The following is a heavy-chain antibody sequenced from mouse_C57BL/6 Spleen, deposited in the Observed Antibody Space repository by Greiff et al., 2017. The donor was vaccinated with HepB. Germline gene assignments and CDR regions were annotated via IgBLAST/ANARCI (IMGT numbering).Heavy chain of an antibody. Sequence: DVKLQESGPGLVKPSQSLSLTCSVTGYSITSGYYWNWIRQFPGNKLEWMGYISYDGSNNYNPSLKNRISITRDTSKNQFFLKLNSVTTEDTATYYCARLCDGYFDYWGQGTTLTVSS. J-gene: IGHJ2*01. CDR3: ARLCDGYFDY. D-gene: IGHD2-3*01. CDR2: ISYDGSN. CDR1: GYSITSGYY. V-gene: IGHV3-6*01.